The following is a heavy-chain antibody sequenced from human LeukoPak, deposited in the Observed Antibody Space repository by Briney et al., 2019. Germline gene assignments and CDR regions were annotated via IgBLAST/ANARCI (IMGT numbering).Heavy chain of an antibody. CDR3: ARDGLGSAFDY. Sequence: AGGSLRLSCAASGFTFSSYWMTWVRQATGKGLEWVANIKQDGSEEYYVDSVKGRFTISRDNAKNSLYLQMNSLRAEDTAVYYCARDGLGSAFDYWGQGTLVTVSS. CDR1: GFTFSSYW. V-gene: IGHV3-7*01. CDR2: IKQDGSEE. D-gene: IGHD3/OR15-3a*01. J-gene: IGHJ4*02.